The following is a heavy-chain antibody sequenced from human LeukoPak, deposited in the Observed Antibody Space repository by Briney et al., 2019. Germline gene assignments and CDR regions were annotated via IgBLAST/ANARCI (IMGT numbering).Heavy chain of an antibody. CDR1: GGSISSGGYY. CDR2: IYYSGST. CDR3: AREVADYDSSGYYSSGDWFDP. D-gene: IGHD3-22*01. J-gene: IGHJ5*02. V-gene: IGHV4-31*03. Sequence: TPSQTLSLTCTVSGGSISSGGYYWSWIRQHPGKGLEWIGYIYYSGSTYYNPSLKSRVTISVDTSKNQFSLKLSSVTAADTAVYYCAREVADYDSSGYYSSGDWFDPWGQGTLVTVSS.